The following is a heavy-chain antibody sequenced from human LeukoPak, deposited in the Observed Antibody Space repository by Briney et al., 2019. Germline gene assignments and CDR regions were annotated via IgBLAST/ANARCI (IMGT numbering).Heavy chain of an antibody. D-gene: IGHD3-10*01. CDR1: GFTFSSYS. V-gene: IGHV3-21*01. CDR2: ISSSSYI. CDR3: ARSFGAANNWFDP. Sequence: GGSLRLSCAASGFTFSSYSMNWVRQAPGKGLEWVSSISSSSYIYYADSVKGRFTTSRDNAKNSLYLQMNSLRAEDTAVYYCARSFGAANNWFDPWGQGTLVTVSS. J-gene: IGHJ5*02.